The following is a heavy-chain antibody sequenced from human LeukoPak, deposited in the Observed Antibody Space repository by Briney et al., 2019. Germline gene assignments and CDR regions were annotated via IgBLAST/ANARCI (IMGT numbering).Heavy chain of an antibody. CDR3: TTVRPFRWWELLPPDYYYYYYMDV. Sequence: GGSLRLSCAASGFTFSNAWMSWVRQAPGKGLEWVGRIKSKTDGGTTDYAAPVKGRFTISRDDSKNTLYLQMNSLKTEDTAVYYCTTVRPFRWWELLPPDYYYYYYMDVWGKGTTVTVSS. CDR1: GFTFSNAW. V-gene: IGHV3-15*01. D-gene: IGHD1-26*01. CDR2: IKSKTDGGTT. J-gene: IGHJ6*03.